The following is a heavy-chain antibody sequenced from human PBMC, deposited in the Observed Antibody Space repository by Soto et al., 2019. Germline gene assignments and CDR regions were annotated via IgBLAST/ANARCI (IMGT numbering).Heavy chain of an antibody. J-gene: IGHJ4*02. Sequence: ASVKVSCKASGYTFTQYYIHWGRQAPGQGLEWMGIINPSGGSTLYAQRFQGRVTMTRDTSTSTVYMELSSLRSEDTALYYCARDSVVVPAAHYYFDYWGQGTLVTVSS. CDR2: INPSGGST. CDR1: GYTFTQYY. V-gene: IGHV1-46*01. D-gene: IGHD2-2*01. CDR3: ARDSVVVPAAHYYFDY.